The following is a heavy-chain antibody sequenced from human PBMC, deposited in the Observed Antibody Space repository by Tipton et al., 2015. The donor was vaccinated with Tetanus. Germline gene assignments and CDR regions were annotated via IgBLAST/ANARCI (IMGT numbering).Heavy chain of an antibody. CDR1: GYASIGYY. CDR3: ARGSLRKGFLEWHFDY. Sequence: QLVQSGAEVKKPGASLKVSCKASGYASIGYYIHWVRQAPGQGLEWTGWITPHTGVTKYAQDFRGRVTMTSETSITTVYMDLSSLRSDDTAVYYCARGSLRKGFLEWHFDYWGQGTLVSVSS. V-gene: IGHV1-2*02. D-gene: IGHD3-3*01. J-gene: IGHJ4*02. CDR2: ITPHTGVT.